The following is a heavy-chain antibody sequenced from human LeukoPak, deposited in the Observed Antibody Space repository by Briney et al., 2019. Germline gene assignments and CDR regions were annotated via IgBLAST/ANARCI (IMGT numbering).Heavy chain of an antibody. CDR3: ARDWFGELLSVFDY. D-gene: IGHD3-10*01. J-gene: IGHJ4*02. CDR1: GYTFTGYY. Sequence: GASVKASCKASGYTFTGYYMHWVRQAPGQGLEWMGWINPNSGGTNYAQKFQGRVTMTRDTSISTAYMELSRLRSDDTAVYYCARDWFGELLSVFDYWGQGTLVTVSS. V-gene: IGHV1-2*02. CDR2: INPNSGGT.